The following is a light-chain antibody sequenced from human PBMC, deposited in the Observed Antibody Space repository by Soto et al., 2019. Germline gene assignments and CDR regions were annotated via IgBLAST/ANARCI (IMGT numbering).Light chain of an antibody. V-gene: IGKV2-30*02. CDR3: MQGTHWPWT. CDR2: EVS. CDR1: QSLIHSDGSTY. J-gene: IGKJ1*01. Sequence: DVVMTQSPLSLPVTLGQPASISCRSSQSLIHSDGSTYLSWFQQRPGQSPRRLIYEVSDRDSGVPDRFSGSGSGTDFTLKIRRVEAEDVGVCYCMQGTHWPWTFGQGTEVEIK.